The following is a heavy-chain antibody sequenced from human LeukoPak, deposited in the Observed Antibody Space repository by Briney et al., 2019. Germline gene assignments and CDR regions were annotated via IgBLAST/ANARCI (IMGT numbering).Heavy chain of an antibody. CDR2: IYYSGST. D-gene: IGHD2-2*01. CDR3: ARVKSTSWFDY. Sequence: PSETLSLTCTVSGGSISSYYWSWIRQPPGKGLEWIGYIYYSGSTYSNPSSDPSLNSRVTISVDKSKNQFSLKVKSVTAADTAIYYCARVKSTSWFDYWGQGALVTVSS. J-gene: IGHJ4*02. CDR1: GGSISSYY. V-gene: IGHV4-59*12.